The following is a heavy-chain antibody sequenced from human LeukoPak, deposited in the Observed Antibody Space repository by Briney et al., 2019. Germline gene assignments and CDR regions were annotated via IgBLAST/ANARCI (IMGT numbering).Heavy chain of an antibody. CDR1: GYTLTELS. D-gene: IGHD3-22*01. V-gene: IGHV1-24*01. Sequence: ASVKVSCKVSGYTLTELSMHWVRQAPGKGLEWMGGFDPEDGETIYAQKFQGRVTMTEDTSTDTAYMELSSLRSEDTAVYYCATEPTYYYDSSGYYVDYWGQGTLVTVSS. J-gene: IGHJ4*02. CDR3: ATEPTYYYDSSGYYVDY. CDR2: FDPEDGET.